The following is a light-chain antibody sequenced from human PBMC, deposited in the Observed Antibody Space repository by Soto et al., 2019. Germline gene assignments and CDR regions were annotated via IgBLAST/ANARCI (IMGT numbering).Light chain of an antibody. CDR1: QSVSSSY. CDR3: QQYGSSSFT. CDR2: GAS. V-gene: IGKV3-20*01. J-gene: IGKJ3*01. Sequence: EIVLTQSPGTLSLSPGERATLSCRASQSVSSSYLAWYQQKPGQAPRFLIYGASSRATGIPDRFSGSGSGTDFTLTISRLEPEDFAVYYCQQYGSSSFTFGPGTKVDIK.